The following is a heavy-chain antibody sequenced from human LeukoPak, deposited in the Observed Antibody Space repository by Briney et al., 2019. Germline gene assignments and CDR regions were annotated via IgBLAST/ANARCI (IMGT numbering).Heavy chain of an antibody. D-gene: IGHD5-12*01. CDR3: AKGGGYEAQYYYCYLDV. CDR2: IRYDGSNK. V-gene: IGHV3-30*02. J-gene: IGHJ6*03. Sequence: SGGSLRLSCAASGFTFSSYGMYWVRQAPGKGLEWVAFIRYDGSNKYYADSVKGRFTISRDNSKNTLYLQMKSLRAEDTAVYYCAKGGGYEAQYYYCYLDVWGKGTTVTISS. CDR1: GFTFSSYG.